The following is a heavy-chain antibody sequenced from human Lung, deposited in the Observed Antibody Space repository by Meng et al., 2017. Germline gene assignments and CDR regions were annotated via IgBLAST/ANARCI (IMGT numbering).Heavy chain of an antibody. D-gene: IGHD4-11*01. CDR2: INHSGST. J-gene: IGHJ4*02. Sequence: QVQLKQGGAGLLKPSETLSLICVVSGGSFSEYSWSWIRQPPGKGLEWIGEINHSGSTNYNPSLESRATIPVDTSQNNLSLKLSSVTSADSAVYYCARGPTTMAHDFDYWGQGTLVTISS. CDR3: ARGPTTMAHDFDY. V-gene: IGHV4-34*01. CDR1: GGSFSEYS.